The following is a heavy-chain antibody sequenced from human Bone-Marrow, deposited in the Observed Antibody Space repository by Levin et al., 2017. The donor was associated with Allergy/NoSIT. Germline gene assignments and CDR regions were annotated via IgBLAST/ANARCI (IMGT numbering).Heavy chain of an antibody. CDR3: ARGDGYNYGYYFDY. V-gene: IGHV3-23*01. Sequence: GGSLRLSCAASGFTFSSYAMSWVRQAPGKGLEWVSAISGSGGSTYYADSVKGRFTISRDNSKNTLYLQMNSLRAEDTAVYYCARGDGYNYGYYFDYWGQGTLVTVSS. CDR1: GFTFSSYA. CDR2: ISGSGGST. D-gene: IGHD5-24*01. J-gene: IGHJ4*02.